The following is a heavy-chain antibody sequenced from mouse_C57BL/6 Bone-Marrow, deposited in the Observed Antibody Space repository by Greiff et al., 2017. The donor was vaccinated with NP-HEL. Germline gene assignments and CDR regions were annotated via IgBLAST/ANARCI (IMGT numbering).Heavy chain of an antibody. J-gene: IGHJ4*01. V-gene: IGHV7-3*01. CDR3: ARRSWYDAMDY. CDR2: IRNKANGYTT. Sequence: EVQVVESGGGLVQPGGSLSLSCAASGFTFTDYYMSWVRQPPGKALEWLGFIRNKANGYTTEYSVSVKGRFTISRDNSQSILYLQMNALRAEDSATYYCARRSWYDAMDYWGQGTSVTVSS. CDR1: GFTFTDYY.